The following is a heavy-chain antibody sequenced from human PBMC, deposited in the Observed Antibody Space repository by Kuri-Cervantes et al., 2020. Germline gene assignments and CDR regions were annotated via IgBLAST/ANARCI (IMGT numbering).Heavy chain of an antibody. CDR3: ARDRVLLWFGELNSGWFDP. CDR1: GLTVSSNY. J-gene: IGHJ5*02. D-gene: IGHD3-10*01. V-gene: IGHV3-66*01. CDR2: IYRGGST. Sequence: GGSLRLSCAASGLTVSSNYMSWVRQAPGKGLEWVSVIYRGGSTYYADSVRGRFTISGDNSKNTLYLQMNSLRAEDTAVYYCARDRVLLWFGELNSGWFDPWGQGTLVTVSS.